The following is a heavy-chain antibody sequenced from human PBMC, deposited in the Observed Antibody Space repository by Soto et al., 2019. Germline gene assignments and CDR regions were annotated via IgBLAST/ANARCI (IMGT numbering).Heavy chain of an antibody. Sequence: EVQVVESGGDLVQPGGSLRLSCAASGFSFSNYWMHWVRQAPGKGLVWVSRVNNDGRDTIYADSVMGRFTVSRDNAKNTLFLQMTSLRIDDTAMYYCARGSIDHAFDIWGQGTMVTVSS. CDR3: ARGSIDHAFDI. J-gene: IGHJ3*02. CDR2: VNNDGRDT. CDR1: GFSFSNYW. V-gene: IGHV3-74*01. D-gene: IGHD3-9*01.